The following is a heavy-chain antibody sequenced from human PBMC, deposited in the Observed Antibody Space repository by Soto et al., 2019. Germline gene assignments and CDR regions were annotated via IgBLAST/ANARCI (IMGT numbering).Heavy chain of an antibody. D-gene: IGHD6-19*01. CDR1: GFTFSSYA. V-gene: IGHV3-23*01. J-gene: IGHJ4*02. CDR2: ISGSGGST. CDR3: AKADYSSGWYGVGDFDY. Sequence: GGSLRLSCAASGFTFSSYAMSWVRQAPGKGLEWVSAISGSGGSTYYADSVKGRFTISRDNSKNTLYLQMNSLRAEDTAVYYCAKADYSSGWYGVGDFDYWGQGTLVTVSS.